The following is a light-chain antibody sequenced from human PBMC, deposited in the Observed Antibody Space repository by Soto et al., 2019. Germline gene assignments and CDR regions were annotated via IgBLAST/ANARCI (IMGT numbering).Light chain of an antibody. CDR1: QSVKSTY. CDR3: QQYGSSPPWT. Sequence: EIEMTHSPATLSVSPGERATLSCRASQSVKSTYLVWYQMKPGQAPRLLIYGASSRATGIPDRFSGSGSGTDFTLTISRLEAEDFAVYSCQQYGSSPPWTFGQGPRWIS. V-gene: IGKV3-20*01. CDR2: GAS. J-gene: IGKJ1*01.